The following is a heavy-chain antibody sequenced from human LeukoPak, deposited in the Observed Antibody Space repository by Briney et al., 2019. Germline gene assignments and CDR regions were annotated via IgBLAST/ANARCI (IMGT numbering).Heavy chain of an antibody. CDR2: ISSSSSYI. Sequence: PGGSLRLSCAASGFTFSSYSMNWVRQAPGKGLEWVSSISSSSSYIYYADSVKGRFTISRDNAKNSLYLQMNSLRAEDTAVYYCARDHKYDFWSGYSPDYWGQGTLVTVSS. J-gene: IGHJ4*02. V-gene: IGHV3-21*01. D-gene: IGHD3-3*01. CDR1: GFTFSSYS. CDR3: ARDHKYDFWSGYSPDY.